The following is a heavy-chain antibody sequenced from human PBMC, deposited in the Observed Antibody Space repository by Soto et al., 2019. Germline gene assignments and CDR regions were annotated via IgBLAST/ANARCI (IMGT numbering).Heavy chain of an antibody. J-gene: IGHJ4*02. Sequence: SETLSLTCTVSGGSISSYYWSWIRQPPGKGLEWIGYIYYSGNTNYNPSLKSRVTISVDTSKNQISLKLSSVTAADTAVYYCARVEEDLGELSFDYWGQGTLVTVSS. D-gene: IGHD3-16*02. CDR1: GGSISSYY. CDR3: ARVEEDLGELSFDY. V-gene: IGHV4-59*01. CDR2: IYYSGNT.